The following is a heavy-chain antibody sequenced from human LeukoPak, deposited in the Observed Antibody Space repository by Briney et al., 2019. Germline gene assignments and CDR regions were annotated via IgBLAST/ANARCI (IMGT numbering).Heavy chain of an antibody. D-gene: IGHD6-19*01. Sequence: SETLSLTCTVSGGSISGYYWSWIRQPAGKGLEWIGRIYTSGSTNYNPSLKSRVTMSVDTSKNQFSLKLSSVTAADTAVYYCARDSSGWSRNYGFDYWGQGTLATVSS. CDR2: IYTSGST. J-gene: IGHJ4*02. CDR3: ARDSSGWSRNYGFDY. V-gene: IGHV4-4*07. CDR1: GGSISGYY.